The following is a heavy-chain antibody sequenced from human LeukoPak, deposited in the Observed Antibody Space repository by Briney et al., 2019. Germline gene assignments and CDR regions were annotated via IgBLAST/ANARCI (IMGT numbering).Heavy chain of an antibody. V-gene: IGHV1-69*06. CDR1: GGTFSSYA. Sequence: SVKVSCKASGGTFSSYAISWVRQAPGQGLEWMGGIIPIFGTANYAQKFQGRVTITADKSTSTAYMELSSLRSEDTGVYYCSSSQDLKLFDYWGQGTLVTVSS. D-gene: IGHD6-6*01. J-gene: IGHJ4*02. CDR3: SSSQDLKLFDY. CDR2: IIPIFGTA.